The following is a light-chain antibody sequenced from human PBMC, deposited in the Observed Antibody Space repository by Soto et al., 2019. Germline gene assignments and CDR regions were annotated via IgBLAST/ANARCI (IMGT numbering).Light chain of an antibody. CDR1: QGIRND. CDR3: LQDNSYPYT. CDR2: AAS. Sequence: DIQMTHSQSSLSSSVGDRVIITCRASQGIRNDLGWYQQKPGQAPKRLIYAASSLQSGVPSRFSGSGSGTEFTLTISSLQPEDVASYYCLQDNSYPYTFGQGTKLEIK. V-gene: IGKV1-17*01. J-gene: IGKJ2*01.